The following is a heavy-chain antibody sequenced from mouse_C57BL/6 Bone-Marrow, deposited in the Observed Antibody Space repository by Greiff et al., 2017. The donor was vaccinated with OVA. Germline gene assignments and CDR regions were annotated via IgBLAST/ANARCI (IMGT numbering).Heavy chain of an antibody. J-gene: IGHJ2*01. CDR1: GYTFTSYG. CDR3: ARGSSWGYFDY. CDR2: IYPRSGNT. V-gene: IGHV1-81*01. D-gene: IGHD1-1*01. Sequence: VQLQQSGAELARPGASVTLSCTASGYTFTSYGISWVKQRTGQGLEWIGEIYPRSGNTYYNEKFKGKATLTADKSSSTAYMELRSLTSEDSAVYFCARGSSWGYFDYWGQGTTLTVSS.